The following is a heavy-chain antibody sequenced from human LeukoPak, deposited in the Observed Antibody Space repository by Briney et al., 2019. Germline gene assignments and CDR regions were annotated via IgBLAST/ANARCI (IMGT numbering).Heavy chain of an antibody. CDR3: ARPVPSRLGWFDP. CDR2: IYTSGST. Sequence: SETLSLTCTVSGGSISSSSYYWSWIRQPAGKGLEWIGRIYTSGSTNYNPSLKRRVTISVDTSKNQFSLKLSSVTAADTAVYYCARPVPSRLGWFDPWGQGTLVTVSS. D-gene: IGHD1-1*01. V-gene: IGHV4-61*02. J-gene: IGHJ5*02. CDR1: GGSISSSSYY.